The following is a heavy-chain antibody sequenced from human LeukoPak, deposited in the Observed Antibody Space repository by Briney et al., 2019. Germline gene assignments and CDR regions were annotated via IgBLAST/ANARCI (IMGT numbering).Heavy chain of an antibody. J-gene: IGHJ6*02. CDR1: GYTFTSYD. CDR3: ARVMSSYDFWSGTYYYGKDV. V-gene: IGHV1-8*01. D-gene: IGHD3-3*01. CDR2: MNPNSGNT. Sequence: GASVKVSCKASGYTFTSYDINWVRQATGQGLEWMGWMNPNSGNTGYAQKFQGRVTMTRNTSISTAYMELSSLRSEDTAVYYCARVMSSYDFWSGTYYYGKDVWGQGTTVTVSS.